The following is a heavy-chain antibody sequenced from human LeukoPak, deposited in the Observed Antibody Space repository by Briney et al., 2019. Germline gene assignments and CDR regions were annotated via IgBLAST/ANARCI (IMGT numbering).Heavy chain of an antibody. Sequence: PGGSLRLSCAASGFTFSSYGMHWVRQAPGKGLEWVAGIWYDGSNKYYADSVKGRFTISRDNSKNTLYLQMNSLRAEDTAVYYCARMEYSSGWGIDYWGQGTLVTVSS. V-gene: IGHV3-33*01. D-gene: IGHD6-19*01. CDR1: GFTFSSYG. J-gene: IGHJ4*02. CDR3: ARMEYSSGWGIDY. CDR2: IWYDGSNK.